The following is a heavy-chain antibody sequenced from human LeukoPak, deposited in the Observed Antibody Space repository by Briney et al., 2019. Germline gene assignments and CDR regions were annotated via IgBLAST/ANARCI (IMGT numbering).Heavy chain of an antibody. V-gene: IGHV1-46*01. D-gene: IGHD6-19*01. J-gene: IGHJ4*02. CDR1: GYTFTSYY. CDR3: ARTLAAVAGRKRYYFDY. Sequence: GASVKVSCKASGYTFTSYYMHWVRQAPGQGLEWMGIINPSGGSTSYAQKFQGRVTTTRDTSTSTVYMELSSLRSEDTAVYYCARTLAAVAGRKRYYFDYRGQGTLVTVSS. CDR2: INPSGGST.